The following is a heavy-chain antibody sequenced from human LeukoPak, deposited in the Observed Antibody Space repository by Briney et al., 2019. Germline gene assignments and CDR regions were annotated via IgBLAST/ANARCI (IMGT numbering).Heavy chain of an antibody. V-gene: IGHV3-48*03. CDR3: ARRMRLQFRGLYYYYGMDV. CDR2: ISSSGSTI. J-gene: IGHJ6*02. D-gene: IGHD5-24*01. CDR1: GFTFSSYE. Sequence: QSGGSLRLSCAASGFTFSSYEMNWVRQAPGKGLEWVSYISSSGSTIYYADSVKGRFTISRDNAKNSLYLQMNSLRAEDTAVYYCARRMRLQFRGLYYYYGMDVWGQGTTVTVSS.